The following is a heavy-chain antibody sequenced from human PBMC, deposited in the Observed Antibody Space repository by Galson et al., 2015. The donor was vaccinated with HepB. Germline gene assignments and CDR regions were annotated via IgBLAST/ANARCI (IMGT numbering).Heavy chain of an antibody. V-gene: IGHV1-69*13. CDR3: ARDLIGCSSTSCQPNFDY. D-gene: IGHD2-2*01. Sequence: SVKVSCKASGGTFSSYAISWVRQAPGQGLEWIGGIIPIFGTANYAQKIQGRVTITADESTSTAYMELSSLRSEDTAVYYCARDLIGCSSTSCQPNFDYWGQGTLVTVSS. J-gene: IGHJ4*02. CDR2: IIPIFGTA. CDR1: GGTFSSYA.